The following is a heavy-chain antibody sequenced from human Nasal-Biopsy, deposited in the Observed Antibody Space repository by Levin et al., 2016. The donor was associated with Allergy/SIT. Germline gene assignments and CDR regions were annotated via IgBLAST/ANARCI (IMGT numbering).Heavy chain of an antibody. CDR1: GYSISSGYY. V-gene: IGHV4-38-2*01. Sequence: SETLSLTCAVSGYSISSGYYWGWIRQSPGKGLEWIVSVYHSGSTYXNPSLKSRVTTSVDTSKNQFSLNMNSVTAADTAVYYCARLWCGESSTTCYNRNWFDPWGQGTLVTVSS. J-gene: IGHJ5*02. D-gene: IGHD2/OR15-2a*01. CDR3: ARLWCGESSTTCYNRNWFDP. CDR2: VYHSGST.